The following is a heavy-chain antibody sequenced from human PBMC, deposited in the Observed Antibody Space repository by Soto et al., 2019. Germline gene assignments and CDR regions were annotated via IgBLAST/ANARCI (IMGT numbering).Heavy chain of an antibody. V-gene: IGHV4-59*01. CDR1: GVSISSYY. CDR2: IYYSGNT. Sequence: QVQLQESGPGLVQPSETLSLTCTVSGVSISSYYWSWIRQTPGKGLEWIGYIYYSGNTNYNPSLKSRVTISVDTSKNQFSLNLTSVTAADTAMYYCARGGGNFDSWGQGTLVNVSP. CDR3: ARGGGNFDS. J-gene: IGHJ4*02.